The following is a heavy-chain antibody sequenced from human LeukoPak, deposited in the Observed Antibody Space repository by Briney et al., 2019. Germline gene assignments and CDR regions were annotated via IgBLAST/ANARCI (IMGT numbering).Heavy chain of an antibody. V-gene: IGHV4-34*01. CDR2: IKHSGST. CDR3: ARGHLVSNAFDI. Sequence: SETLSRTCAVYGGSFSGYYWSWIRQPPGKGLEWIGEIKHSGSTNYNPSLKSRVTISVDTSKNQFSLKLSSVTAADTAVYYCARGHLVSNAFDIWGQGTMVTVSS. D-gene: IGHD5/OR15-5a*01. CDR1: GGSFSGYY. J-gene: IGHJ3*02.